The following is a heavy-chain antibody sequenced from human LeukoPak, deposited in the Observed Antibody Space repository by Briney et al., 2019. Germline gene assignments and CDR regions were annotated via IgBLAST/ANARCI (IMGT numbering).Heavy chain of an antibody. D-gene: IGHD5-12*01. CDR2: FDPEDGET. CDR3: ARVMVATGFFDY. V-gene: IGHV1-24*01. CDR1: GYTLTELS. Sequence: ASVKVSCKVSGYTLTELSMHWVRQAPGKGLEWMGGFDPEDGETIYAQKFQGRVTMTEDTSTDTAYMELNSLRSDDTAVYYCARVMVATGFFDYWGQGTLVTVSS. J-gene: IGHJ4*02.